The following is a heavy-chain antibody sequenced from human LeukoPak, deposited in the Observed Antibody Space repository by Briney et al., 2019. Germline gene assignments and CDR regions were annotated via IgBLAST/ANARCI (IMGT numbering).Heavy chain of an antibody. CDR1: GGSISSGGYS. CDR2: IYHSGST. D-gene: IGHD3-16*01. Sequence: SETLSLTCAVSGGSISSGGYSWSWIRQPPGKGLEWIGYIYHSGSTYYNPSLKSRVTISVDRSKNQFSLKLSSVTAADTAVYYCARAGIMITFGGVNTIFDYWGQGTLVTVSS. V-gene: IGHV4-30-2*01. J-gene: IGHJ4*02. CDR3: ARAGIMITFGGVNTIFDY.